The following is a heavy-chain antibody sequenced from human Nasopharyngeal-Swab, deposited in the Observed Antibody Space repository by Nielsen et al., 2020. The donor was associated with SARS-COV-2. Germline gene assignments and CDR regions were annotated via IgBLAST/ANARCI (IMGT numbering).Heavy chain of an antibody. CDR3: AKTPIITMIVVVIEHWYFDL. J-gene: IGHJ2*01. D-gene: IGHD3-22*01. V-gene: IGHV4-39*07. CDR2: IYYSGST. Sequence: SETLSLTCTVSGGSISSSSYYWGWIRQPPGKGLEWFGSIYYSGSTYYNPSLKSRVTISVDTSKNQFSLKLSSVTAADTAVYYCAKTPIITMIVVVIEHWYFDLWGRGTLVTVSS. CDR1: GGSISSSSYY.